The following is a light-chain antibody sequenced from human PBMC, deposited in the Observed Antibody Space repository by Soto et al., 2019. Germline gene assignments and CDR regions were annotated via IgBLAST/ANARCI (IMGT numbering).Light chain of an antibody. J-gene: IGLJ1*01. CDR3: SSYKSSSTYV. CDR1: SSDVGGYNY. Sequence: QSALPQPASGYGSPGQAITISYTGTSSDVGGYNYVSWYQQHPGKAPKLMVYDVSNRPSGVSNRFSGSKSGNTASLTISGLQAEHEDDYYCSSYKSSSTYVFGTGTKVTVL. CDR2: DVS. V-gene: IGLV2-14*01.